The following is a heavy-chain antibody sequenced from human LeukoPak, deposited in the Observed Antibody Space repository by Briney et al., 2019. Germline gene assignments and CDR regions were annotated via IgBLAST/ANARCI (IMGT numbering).Heavy chain of an antibody. CDR3: ARERWYHVADP. Sequence: GGSLRLSCAASGFTFSSYWMHWVRQAPGKGLVWVSRINSDGSSTSYADSVKGRFTISRDNAKNTLYLQMNSLRAEDAALYYCARERWYHVADPWGQGTLVTVSS. CDR1: GFTFSSYW. J-gene: IGHJ5*02. D-gene: IGHD6-13*01. CDR2: INSDGSST. V-gene: IGHV3-74*01.